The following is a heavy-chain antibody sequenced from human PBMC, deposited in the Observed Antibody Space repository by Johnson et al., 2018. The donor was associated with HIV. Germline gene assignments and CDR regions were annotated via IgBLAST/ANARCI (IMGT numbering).Heavy chain of an antibody. CDR1: GFIFSDHY. CDR3: VRGGSYAGHNSDAFDI. V-gene: IGHV3-72*01. J-gene: IGHJ3*02. D-gene: IGHD3-16*01. CDR2: IRNKVNSYTT. Sequence: EVQLVESGGGLVQPGGSLRLSCAASGFIFSDHYMDWVRQGPGKGLEWVGRIRNKVNSYTTQYAASVKGRFTISRDDSKNSLYLQMNSLKTEDTAVYYCVRGGSYAGHNSDAFDIWGQGTVVTVSS.